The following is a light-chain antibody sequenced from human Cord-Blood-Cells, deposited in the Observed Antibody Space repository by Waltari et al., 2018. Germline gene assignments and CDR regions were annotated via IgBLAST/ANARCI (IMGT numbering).Light chain of an antibody. Sequence: QSVLTQPPSASGTPGQRVTISCSGSSSNIGSNYVYWYQQLPGTAPKLPIYRNNQRPSGGPDRFSGSKSGTSASLAISGLRSEDEAYYYCAAWDDSLSGVFGGGTKLTVL. J-gene: IGLJ3*02. CDR2: RNN. V-gene: IGLV1-47*01. CDR1: SSNIGSNY. CDR3: AAWDDSLSGV.